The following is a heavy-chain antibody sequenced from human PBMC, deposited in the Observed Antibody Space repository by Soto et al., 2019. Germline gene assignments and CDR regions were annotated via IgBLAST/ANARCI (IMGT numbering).Heavy chain of an antibody. J-gene: IGHJ4*02. CDR3: ARVPSTGYADY. CDR1: GFSFSSSG. CDR2: IWYDGNNT. D-gene: IGHD3-9*01. V-gene: IGHV3-33*01. Sequence: GGSLRLSCAASGFSFSSSGMHWVRRAPGKGLEWVAVIWYDGNNTHYSESVKGRFTISRDNSKNTLYLQMNSLRAEDTALYYCARVPSTGYADYWGQGTLVTVSS.